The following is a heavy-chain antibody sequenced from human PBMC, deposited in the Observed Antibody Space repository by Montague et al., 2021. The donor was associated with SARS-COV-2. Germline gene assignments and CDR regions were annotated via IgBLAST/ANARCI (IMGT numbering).Heavy chain of an antibody. V-gene: IGHV4-59*01. CDR3: ARTSDPSNFDSTGYYGAFDV. CDR1: GATISSDY. J-gene: IGHJ3*01. CDR2: MSYSGSA. D-gene: IGHD3-22*01. Sequence: SETLSLTCTVSGATISSDYWNWIRQSPGKGLEWIGYMSYSGSATYNPSLESRVAISRDTSKNQFSLTLIPATAADTAIYYCARTSDPSNFDSTGYYGAFDVWGQGTTVIVSS.